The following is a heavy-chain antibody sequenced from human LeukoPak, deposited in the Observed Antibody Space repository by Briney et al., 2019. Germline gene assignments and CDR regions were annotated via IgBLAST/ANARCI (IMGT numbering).Heavy chain of an antibody. CDR3: AREPELGSWYFDY. J-gene: IGHJ4*02. D-gene: IGHD1-26*01. CDR1: GYTLTGYY. V-gene: IGHV1-2*02. Sequence: ASVKVSCKASGYTLTGYYMHWVRQAPGQGLEWMGWISPNSGATNYAQKFQGRVTMTRDTSTSTVYMELSSLRSEDTAVYYCAREPELGSWYFDYWGQGTLVTVSS. CDR2: ISPNSGAT.